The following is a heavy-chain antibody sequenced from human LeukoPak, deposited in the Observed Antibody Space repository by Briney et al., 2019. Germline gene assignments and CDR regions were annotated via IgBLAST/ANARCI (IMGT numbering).Heavy chain of an antibody. Sequence: ASVKVSCKASGYTFTSYAMHWVRQAPGQRLEWMGWINAGNGNTKYSQKLQGRVTMTTDTSTSTAYMELRSLRSDDTAVYYCARDFGRGSLPGDYWGQGTLVTVSS. CDR1: GYTFTSYA. V-gene: IGHV1-3*01. CDR2: INAGNGNT. CDR3: ARDFGRGSLPGDY. J-gene: IGHJ4*02. D-gene: IGHD1-26*01.